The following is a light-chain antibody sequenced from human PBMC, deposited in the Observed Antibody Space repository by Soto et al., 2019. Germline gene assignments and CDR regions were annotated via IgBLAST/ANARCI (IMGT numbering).Light chain of an antibody. CDR1: KLGDKY. V-gene: IGLV3-1*01. J-gene: IGLJ2*01. CDR2: QDS. CDR3: QAWDSSTVV. Sequence: SYELTQPPSVSVSPGQTASITCSGDKLGDKYACWYQQKPRQSPVLVIYQDSKRPSGIPERFSGSNSGNTATLTISGTQAMDEADYYCQAWDSSTVVFGGGTKLTV.